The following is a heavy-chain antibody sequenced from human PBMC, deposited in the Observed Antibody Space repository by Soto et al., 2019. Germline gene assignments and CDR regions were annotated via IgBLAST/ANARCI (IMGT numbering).Heavy chain of an antibody. J-gene: IGHJ4*02. CDR2: ISSSSSYI. V-gene: IGHV3-21*01. CDR3: AREAYGDYYFDY. CDR1: GFTFSSYS. D-gene: IGHD4-17*01. Sequence: GSLRLSCAASGFTFSSYSMNWVRQAPGKGLEWVSSISSSSSYIYYADSVEGRFTISRSNAKNSLYLQMNSLRDEDTAVYYCAREAYGDYYFDYWGQGTLVTVSS.